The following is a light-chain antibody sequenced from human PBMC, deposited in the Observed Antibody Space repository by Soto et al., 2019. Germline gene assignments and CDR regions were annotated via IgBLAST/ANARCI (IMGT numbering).Light chain of an antibody. CDR3: QQYDNLPYT. J-gene: IGKJ2*01. CDR1: QDISNY. V-gene: IGKV1-33*01. Sequence: TQSPVTLSASVGDRVTITCQASQDISNYLNWYQQKPGKAPKLLIYDASNLETGVPSRFSGSGSGTDFTFTISSLQPEDIATYYCQQYDNLPYTFGQGTKLEIK. CDR2: DAS.